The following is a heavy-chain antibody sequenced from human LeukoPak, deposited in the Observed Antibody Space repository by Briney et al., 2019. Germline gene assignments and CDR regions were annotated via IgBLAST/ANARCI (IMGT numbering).Heavy chain of an antibody. CDR2: IKSKTDGGTT. CDR3: TTVRGYFDWLLSTDFDY. Sequence: PGGSLRLSCAASGFTFSNAWMSWVRQAPGKGLEWVGRIKSKTDGGTTDYAAPVKGRFTISRDDSKNTLYLQMNSLKTEDTAVYYCTTVRGYFDWLLSTDFDYWGQGTLVTVSS. CDR1: GFTFSNAW. V-gene: IGHV3-15*01. D-gene: IGHD3-9*01. J-gene: IGHJ4*02.